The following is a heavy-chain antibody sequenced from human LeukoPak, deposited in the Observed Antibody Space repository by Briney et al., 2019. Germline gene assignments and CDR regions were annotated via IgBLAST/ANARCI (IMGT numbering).Heavy chain of an antibody. Sequence: ASVRVSCKVSGYTLTELSMHWVRQAPGKGLEWMGGFDPEDGETIYAQKFQGRVTMTEDTSTHTAYMELSSLRSEDTAVYYCVFSVRENYYYYGMDVWGQGTTVTVSS. CDR2: FDPEDGET. J-gene: IGHJ6*02. V-gene: IGHV1-24*01. CDR3: VFSVRENYYYYGMDV. D-gene: IGHD1-1*01. CDR1: GYTLTELS.